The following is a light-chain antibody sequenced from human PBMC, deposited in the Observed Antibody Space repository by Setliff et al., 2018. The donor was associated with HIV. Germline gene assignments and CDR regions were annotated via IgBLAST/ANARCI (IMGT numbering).Light chain of an antibody. CDR1: DSNIGGNT. CDR3: ATWDDSLPVHYV. Sequence: QSVLTQPPSASGTPGQTVTISCSGSDSNIGGNTVSWYQQPPGTAPKVLIYRDNQRPSGVPDRFSGSKSGTSASLAIGGLQSEDEADYYCATWDDSLPVHYVFGPGTKVTVL. J-gene: IGLJ1*01. V-gene: IGLV1-44*01. CDR2: RDN.